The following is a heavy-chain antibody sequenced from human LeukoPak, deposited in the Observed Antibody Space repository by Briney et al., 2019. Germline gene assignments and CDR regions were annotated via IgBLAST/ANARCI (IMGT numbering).Heavy chain of an antibody. CDR3: AREGAGSYGFRYIDV. CDR1: GGSISSGSYY. J-gene: IGHJ6*03. Sequence: SQTLSLTCTVSGGSISSGSYYWTWIRQSAGKGLEWIGRIYTSGSTNYNPSLKSRVTISVDTSKNQFSLKLSSVTAADTAVYYCAREGAGSYGFRYIDVWGKGTTVTVS. D-gene: IGHD5-18*01. CDR2: IYTSGST. V-gene: IGHV4-61*02.